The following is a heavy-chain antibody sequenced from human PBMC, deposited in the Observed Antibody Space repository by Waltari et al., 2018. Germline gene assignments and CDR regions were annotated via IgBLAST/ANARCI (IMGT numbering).Heavy chain of an antibody. CDR1: GFTLTRYW. D-gene: IGHD2-2*01. CDR2: ISGDGSLT. J-gene: IGHJ5*02. CDR3: ALRYCTTTSCYGGGFDP. Sequence: EVQLVESGGGLVQPGGSLRLSCAAQGFTLTRYWMHWVRQAPGKGLGWVSGISGDGSLTTYADSVKGRFTVSRDNARNAMYMEMNSLRGEDTAVYYCALRYCTTTSCYGGGFDPWGQGTLVTVSS. V-gene: IGHV3-74*01.